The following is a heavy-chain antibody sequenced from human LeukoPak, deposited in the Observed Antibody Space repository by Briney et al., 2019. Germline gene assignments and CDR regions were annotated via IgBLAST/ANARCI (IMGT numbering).Heavy chain of an antibody. D-gene: IGHD5-18*01. CDR3: AREQDIGMVSALDY. CDR1: GYTFTGYY. CDR2: INPNSGDT. Sequence: ASVKVSCKPSGYTFTGYYMHWVRQAPGLGLEWMGWINPNSGDTNYAQKFQGRVTMTRDTSISTAYMELSRLRSDDTAVYYCAREQDIGMVSALDYWGQGTVVTVSS. V-gene: IGHV1-2*02. J-gene: IGHJ4*02.